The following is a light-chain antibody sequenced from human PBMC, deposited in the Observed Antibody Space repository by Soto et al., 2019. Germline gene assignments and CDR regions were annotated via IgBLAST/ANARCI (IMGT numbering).Light chain of an antibody. CDR1: QTVRSSS. J-gene: IGKJ1*01. CDR3: QQYGSSRT. Sequence: EIVLTQSPGTLSVSPGERATLSCRASQTVRSSSLAWYQQKPGQAPRLLIYGASGRATGIPDKFSGSGSGTDFTLTISRLEPEDFAVYYCQQYGSSRTFGQGTKVEIK. V-gene: IGKV3-20*01. CDR2: GAS.